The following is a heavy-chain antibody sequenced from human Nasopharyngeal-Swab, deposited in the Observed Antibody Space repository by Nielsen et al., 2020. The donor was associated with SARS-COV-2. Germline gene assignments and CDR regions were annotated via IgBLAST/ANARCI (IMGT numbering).Heavy chain of an antibody. V-gene: IGHV4-59*01. CDR3: ARGWIAARPHYYYYYGMDV. J-gene: IGHJ6*02. CDR2: IYYSGST. D-gene: IGHD6-6*01. CDR1: GGSISSYY. Sequence: SETLSLTCTVSGGSISSYYWSWIRQPPGKGLEWIGYIYYSGSTNYNPSLKSRVTISVDTSKNQFSLKLSSVTAADTAVYYCARGWIAARPHYYYYYGMDVWGQGITVTVSS.